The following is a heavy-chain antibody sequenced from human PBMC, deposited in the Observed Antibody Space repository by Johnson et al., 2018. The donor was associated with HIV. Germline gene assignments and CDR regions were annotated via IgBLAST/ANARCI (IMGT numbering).Heavy chain of an antibody. CDR1: GFTFSSYD. Sequence: VQLVESGGGLVQPGGSLRLSCAASGFTFSSYDMHWVRQATGKGLEWVSAIGTAGDTYYPGSVKGRFTISRDNSKSTLYLQMNSLTAEDTAVYYCATFYYDNRDYYELASFLTDASDIWGQGTMVTVSS. J-gene: IGHJ3*02. CDR3: ATFYYDNRDYYELASFLTDASDI. CDR2: IGTAGDT. D-gene: IGHD3-22*01. V-gene: IGHV3-13*01.